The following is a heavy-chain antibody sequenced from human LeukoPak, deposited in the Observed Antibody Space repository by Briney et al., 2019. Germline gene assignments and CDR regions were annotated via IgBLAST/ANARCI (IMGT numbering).Heavy chain of an antibody. Sequence: GRSLRLACAAAGFTFSSYGMHWVRQAPGKGLEWVAVIWYDGSNKYYADSGKGRFTISRDNSKNTMYLQMNSLSAEDTAVYYCASDSLSYGSGSSNWFDPWGQGTLVTVSS. CDR1: GFTFSSYG. D-gene: IGHD3-10*01. CDR2: IWYDGSNK. CDR3: ASDSLSYGSGSSNWFDP. J-gene: IGHJ5*02. V-gene: IGHV3-33*01.